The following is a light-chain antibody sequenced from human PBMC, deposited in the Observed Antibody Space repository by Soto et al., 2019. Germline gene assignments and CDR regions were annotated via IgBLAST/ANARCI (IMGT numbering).Light chain of an antibody. CDR3: QQYGSIPPFT. J-gene: IGKJ3*01. CDR1: QSVDSRF. CDR2: GVS. V-gene: IGKV3-20*01. Sequence: EIVVTQSPGTLSLSPGERATLSCRVSQSVDSRFLAWYQQKPGQAPRLLIYGVSSRATGIPDRFRGSGSGTDFTLTISGLEPEDYAVYFCQQYGSIPPFTFGPGTKLDIK.